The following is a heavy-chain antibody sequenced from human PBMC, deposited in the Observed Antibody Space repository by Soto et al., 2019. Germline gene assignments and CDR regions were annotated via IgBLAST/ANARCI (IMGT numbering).Heavy chain of an antibody. D-gene: IGHD7-27*01. CDR3: ARSETGRAPDY. CDR1: GFTFSSYT. V-gene: IGHV3-21*01. J-gene: IGHJ4*02. Sequence: EVQLVESGGGLVKPGGSLRLSCAASGFTFSSYTMTWVRQAPGKGLEWVSCISSSSIYIYYAESLKGRFTISRDNAKYSLYLQMNSLTAEDTAVYYCARSETGRAPDYWGQGTLVTVSS. CDR2: ISSSSIYI.